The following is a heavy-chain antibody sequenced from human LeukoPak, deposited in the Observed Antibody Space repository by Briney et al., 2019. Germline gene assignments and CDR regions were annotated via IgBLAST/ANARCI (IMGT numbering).Heavy chain of an antibody. CDR2: IYYTGST. J-gene: IGHJ6*03. CDR3: ARAYCSDNCSSHYMAV. V-gene: IGHV4-30-4*08. Sequence: SETLSLTCSVSGGSISSGDYFWGWIRQSPGKGLEWIGNIYYTGSTFYNPSLKSRVTISVDTSKNQFSLRLSSVTPADTAVYYCARAYCSDNCSSHYMAVWGTGTTVTVSS. CDR1: GGSISSGDYF. D-gene: IGHD2-21*01.